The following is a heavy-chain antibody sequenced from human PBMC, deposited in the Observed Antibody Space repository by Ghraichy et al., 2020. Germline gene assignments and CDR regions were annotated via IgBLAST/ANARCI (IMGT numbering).Heavy chain of an antibody. D-gene: IGHD5-24*01. CDR1: GGTFSSYA. CDR3: ARDAAGMATIPFDY. V-gene: IGHV1-69*13. CDR2: IIPIFGTA. Sequence: SVKVSCKASGGTFSSYAISWVRQAPGQGLEWMGGIIPIFGTANYAQKFQGRVTITADESTSTAYMELSSLRSEDTAVYYCARDAAGMATIPFDYWGQGTLVTVSS. J-gene: IGHJ4*02.